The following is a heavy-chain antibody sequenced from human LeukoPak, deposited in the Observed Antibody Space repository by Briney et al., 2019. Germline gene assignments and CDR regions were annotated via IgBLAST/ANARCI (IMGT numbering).Heavy chain of an antibody. CDR2: IKQDGSEK. V-gene: IGHV3-7*03. D-gene: IGHD1-1*01. CDR1: GFTFSTYW. CDR3: ARGLNTNWDPYFNS. J-gene: IGHJ4*02. Sequence: GGSLRLTCVASGFTFSTYWMNWVRQAPGKGLERVANIKQDGSEKYYVDSVKGRITISRDNGKNSLYLQMNNLRAEDTAVYYCARGLNTNWDPYFNSWGQGTLVTASS.